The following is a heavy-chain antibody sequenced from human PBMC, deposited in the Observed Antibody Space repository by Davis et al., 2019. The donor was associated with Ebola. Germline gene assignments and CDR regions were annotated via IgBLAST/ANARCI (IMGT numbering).Heavy chain of an antibody. CDR1: GYTFTGYY. D-gene: IGHD5-18*01. Sequence: ASVTVSCKASGYTFTGYYMHWVRQAPGQGLEWMGRINPNSGGTNYAQKFQGRVTMTTDTSTSTAYMELRSLRSDDTAVYYCARDKGMVYSYAADYWGQGTLVTVSS. CDR3: ARDKGMVYSYAADY. V-gene: IGHV1-2*06. CDR2: INPNSGGT. J-gene: IGHJ4*02.